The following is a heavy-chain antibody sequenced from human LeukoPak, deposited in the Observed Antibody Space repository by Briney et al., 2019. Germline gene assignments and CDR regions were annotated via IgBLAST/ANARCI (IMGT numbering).Heavy chain of an antibody. CDR1: GFTVSSNY. D-gene: IGHD3-3*01. Sequence: GGSLRLSCAASGFTVSSNYLSWVRQAPGKGLEWVASIKHDGSEKYYVDSVRGRFTISRDNTMNSLYLQMSSLRAEDTAVYYCATDRGWRTSGYYLYYFEYWGQGTLVTYSS. CDR2: IKHDGSEK. J-gene: IGHJ4*02. V-gene: IGHV3-7*01. CDR3: ATDRGWRTSGYYLYYFEY.